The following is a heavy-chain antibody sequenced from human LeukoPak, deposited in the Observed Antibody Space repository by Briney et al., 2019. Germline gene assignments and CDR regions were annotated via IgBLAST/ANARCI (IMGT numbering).Heavy chain of an antibody. CDR1: GFTFSNYN. J-gene: IGHJ4*02. Sequence: PGGSLRLSCVASGFTFSNYNINWVRQAPGKGLEWVSYISSSGSSIYFADSVKGRFTISRDNAKNSLYLQMNSLRAEDTAVYYCARGVRDGYCSSTSCYFYWGQGTLVTVSS. CDR2: ISSSGSSI. CDR3: ARGVRDGYCSSTSCYFY. V-gene: IGHV3-48*03. D-gene: IGHD2-2*03.